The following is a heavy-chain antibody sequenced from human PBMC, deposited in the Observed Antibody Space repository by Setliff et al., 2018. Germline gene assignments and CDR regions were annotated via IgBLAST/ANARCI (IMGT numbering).Heavy chain of an antibody. V-gene: IGHV1-18*01. Sequence: ASVKVSCKASGDTFSTYALNWVRQAPGQGLEWMGWISADNGNTKYAQNLHGKITMTTDTSTSTAYLELRSVRFDDTAVYYCARERSYDGLNYYGMDVWGQGTTVTVSS. CDR1: GDTFSTYA. J-gene: IGHJ6*01. D-gene: IGHD1-26*01. CDR3: ARERSYDGLNYYGMDV. CDR2: ISADNGNT.